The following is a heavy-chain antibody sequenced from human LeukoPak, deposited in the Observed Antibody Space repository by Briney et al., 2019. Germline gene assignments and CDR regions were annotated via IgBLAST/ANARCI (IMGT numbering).Heavy chain of an antibody. CDR2: ISSSSSYI. J-gene: IGHJ4*02. CDR3: ARAGGYDQSFDY. CDR1: GFTFSSYA. V-gene: IGHV3-21*01. D-gene: IGHD5-12*01. Sequence: GGSLRLSCAASGFTFSSYAMSWVRQAPGKGLEWVSSISSSSSYIYYADSVKGRFTISRDNAKNSLYLQMNSLRAEDTAVYYCARAGGYDQSFDYWGQGTLVTVSS.